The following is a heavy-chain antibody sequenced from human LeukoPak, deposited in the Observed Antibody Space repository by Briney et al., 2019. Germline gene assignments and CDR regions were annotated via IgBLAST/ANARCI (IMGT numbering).Heavy chain of an antibody. CDR2: INPSGGST. CDR3: ARDNSVEDTAWWFDP. D-gene: IGHD4-23*01. V-gene: IGHV1-46*01. J-gene: IGHJ5*02. Sequence: ASVKVSCKASGYTFTGYYMHWVRQAPGQGLEWMGIINPSGGSTSYAQKFQGRVTMTRDMSTSTDYMELSSLRSEDTAVYYCARDNSVEDTAWWFDPWGQGTLGTVSS. CDR1: GYTFTGYY.